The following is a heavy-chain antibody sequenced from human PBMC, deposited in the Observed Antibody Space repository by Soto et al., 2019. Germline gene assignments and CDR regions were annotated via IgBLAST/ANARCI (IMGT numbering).Heavy chain of an antibody. CDR1: GFTFSSYS. D-gene: IGHD6-13*01. CDR2: ISSSSSYI. Sequence: GGSLRLSCAASGFTFSSYSMNWVRQAPGQGLEWVSSISSSSSYIYYADSVKGRFAISRDNAKNTLYLQMNSLRAEDTAVYYCATTGLEQQLVNYYYGMDVWGQGTTVTVSS. V-gene: IGHV3-21*01. J-gene: IGHJ6*02. CDR3: ATTGLEQQLVNYYYGMDV.